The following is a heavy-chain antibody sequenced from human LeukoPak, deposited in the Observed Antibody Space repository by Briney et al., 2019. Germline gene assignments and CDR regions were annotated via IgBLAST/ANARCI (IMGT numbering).Heavy chain of an antibody. CDR1: GGTFSSYA. CDR3: ARGADSSGYPFDY. V-gene: IGHV1-69*04. CDR2: IIPIFGIA. D-gene: IGHD3-22*01. J-gene: IGHJ4*02. Sequence: SVKVSCKASGGTFSSYAISWVRQALGQGLEWMGRIIPIFGIANYAQKFQGRVTITADKSTSTAYMELSSLRSEDTAVYYCARGADSSGYPFDYWGQGPRSPSPQ.